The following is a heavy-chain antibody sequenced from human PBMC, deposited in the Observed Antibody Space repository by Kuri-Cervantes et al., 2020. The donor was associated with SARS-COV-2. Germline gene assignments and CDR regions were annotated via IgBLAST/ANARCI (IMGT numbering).Heavy chain of an antibody. V-gene: IGHV1-18*01. CDR1: ETTFPNYD. CDR2: ISAYNGNT. Sequence: ASVKVSCKAPETTFPNYDINWVRQAPGQGLEWMGWISAYNGNTNYAQKLQGRATMTTDTSTSTAYMELRSLRSDDTAVYYCARSCLEWLNYYYYYYMDVWGKGTTVTVSS. J-gene: IGHJ6*03. CDR3: ARSCLEWLNYYYYYYMDV. D-gene: IGHD3-3*01.